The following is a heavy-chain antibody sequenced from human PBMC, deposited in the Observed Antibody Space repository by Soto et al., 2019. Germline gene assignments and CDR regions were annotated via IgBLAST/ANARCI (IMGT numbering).Heavy chain of an antibody. CDR3: ARALAYYYGSGMPENYYYYGMDV. J-gene: IGHJ6*02. Sequence: ASGKVSCKASGYTFTSYGISWVRQAPGQGLEWMGWISAYNGNTNYAQKLQGRVTMTTDTSTSTAYMELRSLRSDDTAVYYCARALAYYYGSGMPENYYYYGMDVWGQGTTVTVSS. D-gene: IGHD3-10*01. CDR2: ISAYNGNT. V-gene: IGHV1-18*01. CDR1: GYTFTSYG.